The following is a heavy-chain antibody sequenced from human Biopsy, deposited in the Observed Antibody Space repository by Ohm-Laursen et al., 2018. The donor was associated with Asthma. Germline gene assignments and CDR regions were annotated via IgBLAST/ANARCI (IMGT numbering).Heavy chain of an antibody. CDR3: TRHNDY. V-gene: IGHV2-70*04. CDR1: GFSLSSSGAN. D-gene: IGHD1-14*01. Sequence: TQTLMLTCSFSGFSLSSSGANVNWIRQPPGKALEWLARIDWEEDKFYSTSLRTRLTISKGSSEDQVALTMTNMGPVDTATYYCTRHNDYWGPGILVTVSS. CDR2: IDWEEDK. J-gene: IGHJ4*02.